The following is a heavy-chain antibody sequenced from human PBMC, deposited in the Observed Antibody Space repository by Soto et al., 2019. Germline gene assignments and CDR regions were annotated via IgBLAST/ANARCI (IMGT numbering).Heavy chain of an antibody. J-gene: IGHJ5*02. CDR3: AKDNGIQLWLGLCWFDP. V-gene: IGHV3-23*01. Sequence: PGGSLRLSCAASGFTFSSYAMSWVRQAPGKGLEWVSAISGSGGSTYYADSVKGRFTISRDNSKNTLYLQMNSLRAEDTAVYYCAKDNGIQLWLGLCWFDPWGQGTLVTVSS. CDR2: ISGSGGST. CDR1: GFTFSSYA. D-gene: IGHD5-18*01.